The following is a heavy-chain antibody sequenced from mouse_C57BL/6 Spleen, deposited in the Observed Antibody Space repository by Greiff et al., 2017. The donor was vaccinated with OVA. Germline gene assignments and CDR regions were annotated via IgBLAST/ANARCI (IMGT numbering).Heavy chain of an antibody. CDR1: GYTFTDYY. D-gene: IGHD2-4*01. J-gene: IGHJ3*01. V-gene: IGHV1-26*01. CDR3: ARRWDYDGGWFAY. Sequence: EVQLQQSGPELVKPGASVKISCKASGYTFTDYYMNWVKQSHGKSLEWIGDINPNNGGTSYNQKFKGKATLTVDKSSSTAYMELRSLTSEDSAVYYCARRWDYDGGWFAYWGQGTLVTVSA. CDR2: INPNNGGT.